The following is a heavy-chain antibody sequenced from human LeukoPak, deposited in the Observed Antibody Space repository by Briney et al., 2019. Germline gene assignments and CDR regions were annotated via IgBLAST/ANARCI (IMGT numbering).Heavy chain of an antibody. J-gene: IGHJ4*02. V-gene: IGHV3-53*01. Sequence: GGSLRLSCAASGFTVSSNYMSWVRQAPGKGLEWVSVIYSGGSTYYADSVKGRFTISRDNSKNTLYLQMNSLRAEDTAVYYCASGIRFLEWLTQRRGYFDYWGQGTLVTVSS. CDR2: IYSGGST. D-gene: IGHD3-3*01. CDR3: ASGIRFLEWLTQRRGYFDY. CDR1: GFTVSSNY.